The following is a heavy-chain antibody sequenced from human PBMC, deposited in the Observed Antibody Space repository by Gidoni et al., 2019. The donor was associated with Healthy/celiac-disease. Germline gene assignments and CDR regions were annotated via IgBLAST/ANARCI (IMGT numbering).Heavy chain of an antibody. CDR1: GFPFSSYA. Sequence: QVQLVESGGGVVQPGRSLRLSCAASGFPFSSYAMHWVRQAPGKGLEWVAVISYDGSNKYYADSVKGRFTISRDNSKNTLYLQMNSLRAEDTAVYYCARAEDILTGYYGLDYWGQGTLVTVSS. CDR3: ARAEDILTGYYGLDY. V-gene: IGHV3-30-3*01. J-gene: IGHJ4*02. CDR2: ISYDGSNK. D-gene: IGHD3-9*01.